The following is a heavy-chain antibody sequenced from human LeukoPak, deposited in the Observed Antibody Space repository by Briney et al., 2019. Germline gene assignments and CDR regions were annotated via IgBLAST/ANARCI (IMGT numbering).Heavy chain of an antibody. Sequence: HPGGSLRLSCAASGFTFSSYAMSWVRQAPGKGLEWVSAISGSGGSTYYADSVKGRFTISRDNSKNTLYLQMNSLRAEDTAVYYCAKDQGGYYDSSGPNYFDYWGQGNLVTVSS. CDR3: AKDQGGYYDSSGPNYFDY. J-gene: IGHJ4*02. CDR1: GFTFSSYA. D-gene: IGHD3-22*01. V-gene: IGHV3-23*01. CDR2: ISGSGGST.